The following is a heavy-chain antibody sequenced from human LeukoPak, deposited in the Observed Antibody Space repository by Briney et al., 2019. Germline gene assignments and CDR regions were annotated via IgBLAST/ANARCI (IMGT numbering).Heavy chain of an antibody. D-gene: IGHD2-2*01. Sequence: SETLSLTCTASGGSISSYYWRWIRQPAGKGLEWIGRIYTSGSTNYNPALKSRVTMSVDTSKNQFSLKLSSVTAADTAVYYCATGVVPAAMDEYYYYYGMDVWGQGTTVTVSS. CDR1: GGSISSYY. J-gene: IGHJ6*02. CDR3: ATGVVPAAMDEYYYYYGMDV. V-gene: IGHV4-4*07. CDR2: IYTSGST.